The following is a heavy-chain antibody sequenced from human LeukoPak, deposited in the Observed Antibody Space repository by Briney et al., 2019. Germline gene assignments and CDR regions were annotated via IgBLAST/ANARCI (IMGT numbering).Heavy chain of an antibody. CDR3: AREVWGPEY. CDR1: GFSIRNYW. V-gene: IGHV3-7*01. Sequence: GGSLRLSCAASGFSIRNYWMTWFRQAPGKALEWVANIRQDGNKQYYMDSVKGRFTISRDNAENSLYLQMNSLRVDDTSVYYCAREVWGPEYWGQGTLVTVSS. D-gene: IGHD1-14*01. CDR2: IRQDGNKQ. J-gene: IGHJ4*02.